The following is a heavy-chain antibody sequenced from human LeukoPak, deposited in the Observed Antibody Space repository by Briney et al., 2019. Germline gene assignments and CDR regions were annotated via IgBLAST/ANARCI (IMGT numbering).Heavy chain of an antibody. CDR2: IYPGDSDT. J-gene: IGHJ4*02. V-gene: IGHV5-51*01. D-gene: IGHD4-11*01. CDR3: ARRLDHDYSVGKGRYCFDY. Sequence: GESLKISCEGSGYSFSNYWIGWIRQMPGEGLEYMGIIYPGDSDTGYSPSFQGQVTISVDKSISTAYLQWSSLKTSDTAIYFCARRLDHDYSVGKGRYCFDYWGQGTLVTVSS. CDR1: GYSFSNYW.